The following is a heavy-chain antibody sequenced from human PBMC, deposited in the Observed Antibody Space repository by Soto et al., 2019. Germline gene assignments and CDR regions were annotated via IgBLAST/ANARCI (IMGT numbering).Heavy chain of an antibody. CDR1: GFSLSNAGLG. Sequence: QVTVKESGPVLVKPTETLTLTCTVSGFSLSNAGLGVSWIRQPPGKALEWLAHIFSNDEKSYSTSLKSRLTISKDNSKSKVVLTMTHMAPVDTATYYCASTYSTSWYWFDPWGPGTLGNVS. CDR2: IFSNDEK. J-gene: IGHJ5*02. CDR3: ASTYSTSWYWFDP. D-gene: IGHD6-13*01. V-gene: IGHV2-26*04.